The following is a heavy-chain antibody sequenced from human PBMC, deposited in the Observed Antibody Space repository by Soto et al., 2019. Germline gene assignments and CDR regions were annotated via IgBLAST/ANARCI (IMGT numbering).Heavy chain of an antibody. Sequence: PSETLCLTCTVSGGSISISYWSWIRQPPGRGLEWLAYIYDDGSANYNPSLKSRATISLDMSKNQFPLKLTSVTAADTAVYYCAREKYCSGGSCRKNWFDPWGQGTQVTSPQ. V-gene: IGHV4-59*01. D-gene: IGHD2-15*01. CDR3: AREKYCSGGSCRKNWFDP. CDR1: GGSISISY. CDR2: IYDDGSA. J-gene: IGHJ5*02.